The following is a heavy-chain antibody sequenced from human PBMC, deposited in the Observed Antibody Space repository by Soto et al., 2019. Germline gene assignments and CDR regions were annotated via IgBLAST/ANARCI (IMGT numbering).Heavy chain of an antibody. CDR3: ARSERTLSYYYGMDV. J-gene: IGHJ6*02. V-gene: IGHV4-59*12. Sequence: PSETLSLTCTVSGGSISGSYWSWIRQTPGKVLEWVGYIHYSGSTNYNPSLKSRVTISADTSKNQFSLKLTSVTAADTAVYYCARSERTLSYYYGMDVWGQGTTVTVSS. CDR1: GGSISGSY. CDR2: IHYSGST.